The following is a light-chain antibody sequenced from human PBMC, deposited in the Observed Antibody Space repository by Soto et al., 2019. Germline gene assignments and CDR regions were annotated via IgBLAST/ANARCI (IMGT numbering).Light chain of an antibody. V-gene: IGKV3-15*01. CDR3: QQYYSYPQVT. Sequence: EIVMTQSPATLSVSPGERATLSCRASQSVFVNLAWYQQKPGQAPRLLIYDASTRATGFPARFSGSGSGTEFTLTISSLQSEDFATYYCQQYYSYPQVTFGGGTKVEIK. CDR2: DAS. J-gene: IGKJ4*01. CDR1: QSVFVN.